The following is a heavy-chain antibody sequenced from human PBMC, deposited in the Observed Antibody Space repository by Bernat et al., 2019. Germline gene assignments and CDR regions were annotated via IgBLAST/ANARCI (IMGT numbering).Heavy chain of an antibody. CDR1: GFTFSSYA. CDR2: VSGSGGST. D-gene: IGHD3-22*01. CDR3: AKGGSYYYDSSGYYSY. Sequence: EVQLVESGGGLVQPGGSLRLSCAASGFTFSSYAMNWVRQAPGKGLEWVSGVSGSGGSTFYANSVKGRFTISRDNSKNTLYLQMNSLRVEDMAVYYCAKGGSYYYDSSGYYSYWGQGTLVTVSS. V-gene: IGHV3-23*04. J-gene: IGHJ4*02.